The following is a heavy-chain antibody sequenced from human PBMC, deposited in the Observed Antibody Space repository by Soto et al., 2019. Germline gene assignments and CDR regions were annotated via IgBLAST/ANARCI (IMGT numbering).Heavy chain of an antibody. Sequence: QVHLVQSGAEVKKPGASVKVSCKGSGYAFTTYGITWVRQAPGQGLEWMGWISAHNGNTNYAQKLQGRVTVTRDTSTSPAYMELWSMRSDDTAVSHCESGWYGAYWGQGALVTVSS. CDR1: GYAFTTYG. CDR3: ESGWYGAY. J-gene: IGHJ4*02. D-gene: IGHD3-10*01. V-gene: IGHV1-18*01. CDR2: ISAHNGNT.